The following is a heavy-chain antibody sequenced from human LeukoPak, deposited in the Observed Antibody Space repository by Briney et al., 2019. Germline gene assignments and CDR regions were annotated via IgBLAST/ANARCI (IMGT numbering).Heavy chain of an antibody. CDR2: IYPGDSDT. CDR1: GYRFTSYW. J-gene: IGHJ4*02. D-gene: IGHD3-10*01. CDR3: ARLVSYYGSGVDY. V-gene: IGHV5-51*01. Sequence: GESLQISCKGSGYRFTSYWIGWVRQMPGKGLEWMGIIYPGDSDTRYSPSFQGQVTISADKSISTAYLQWSSLKASDTAMYYCARLVSYYGSGVDYWGQGTLVTVSS.